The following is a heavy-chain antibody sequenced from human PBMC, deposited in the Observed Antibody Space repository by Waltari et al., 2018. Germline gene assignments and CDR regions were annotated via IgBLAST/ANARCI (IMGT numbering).Heavy chain of an antibody. J-gene: IGHJ4*02. CDR1: GGSFSGYY. V-gene: IGHV4-34*01. CDR3: ARGVNWNRHGFDY. CDR2: INHSGST. Sequence: QVQLQQWGAGLLKPSETLSLTCAVYGGSFSGYYWSWIRQPPGKGLEGIGEINHSGSTNYNPSLKSRVTISVDTSKNQFSRKLSSVTAADTAVYYCARGVNWNRHGFDYWGQGTLVTVSS. D-gene: IGHD1-20*01.